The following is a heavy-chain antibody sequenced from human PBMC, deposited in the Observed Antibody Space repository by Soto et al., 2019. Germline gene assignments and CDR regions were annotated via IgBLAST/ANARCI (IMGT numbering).Heavy chain of an antibody. CDR2: IYYSGST. CDR1: GGSVSSGSYY. J-gene: IGHJ5*02. CDR3: ARRRGSMTTVINWFDP. Sequence: SETLSLTCTVSGGSVSSGSYYWSWIRQPPGKGLEWIGYIYYSGSTNYNPSLKSRVTISVDTSKNQFSLKLSSVTAADTAVYYCARRRGSMTTVINWFDPWRQRTPVPVSP. V-gene: IGHV4-61*01. D-gene: IGHD4-17*01.